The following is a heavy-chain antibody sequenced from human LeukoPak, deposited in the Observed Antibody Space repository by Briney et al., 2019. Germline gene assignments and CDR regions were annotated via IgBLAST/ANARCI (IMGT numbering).Heavy chain of an antibody. Sequence: ASVKVSCKASGGTFSSYAISWVRQAPGQGLEWMGRIIPIFGIANYAQKFQGRVTITADKSTSTAYMELSSLRSEDTAVYYCARGSRSSSSQWFDPWGQGTLVTVSS. J-gene: IGHJ5*02. CDR1: GGTFSSYA. D-gene: IGHD6-6*01. CDR2: IIPIFGIA. V-gene: IGHV1-69*04. CDR3: ARGSRSSSSQWFDP.